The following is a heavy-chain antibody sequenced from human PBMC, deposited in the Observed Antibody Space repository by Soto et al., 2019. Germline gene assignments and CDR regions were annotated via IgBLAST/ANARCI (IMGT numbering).Heavy chain of an antibody. J-gene: IGHJ4*02. D-gene: IGHD3-9*01. CDR3: ASSYYDILIDLPMYYFDY. Sequence: QVQLVQSGAEVKKPGSSVKVSCKASGGTFSSYTISWVRQAPGQGLEWMGRIIPILGIANYAQKFQGRVTITADKSTSTAYMELSSLRSEDTAVYYCASSYYDILIDLPMYYFDYWGQGTLVTVSS. CDR1: GGTFSSYT. CDR2: IIPILGIA. V-gene: IGHV1-69*02.